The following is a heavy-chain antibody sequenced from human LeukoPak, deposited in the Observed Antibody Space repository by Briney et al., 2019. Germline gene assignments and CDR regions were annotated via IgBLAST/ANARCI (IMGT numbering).Heavy chain of an antibody. CDR2: INPSGSST. V-gene: IGHV1-46*01. D-gene: IGHD3-10*01. Sequence: ASVKVSCKASGYSFTSHYMHWVRQAPGQGLEWLGLINPSGSSTLYAQKFQGRVTMTRDTSTSTVYMDLTSLRSEDTAVYYCARGGMVRDRRHFQFDHWGQGTLVTVSS. CDR1: GYSFTSHY. J-gene: IGHJ4*02. CDR3: ARGGMVRDRRHFQFDH.